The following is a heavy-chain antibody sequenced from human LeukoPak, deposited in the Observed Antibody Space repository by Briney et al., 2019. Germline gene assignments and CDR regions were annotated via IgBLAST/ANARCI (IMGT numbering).Heavy chain of an antibody. V-gene: IGHV1-2*02. D-gene: IGHD5-24*01. Sequence: ASVKVSCKASGYTFTGYYMHWVRQAPGQGLEWMGWINPNSGGTNYAQKFRGRVTMTRDTSISTAYMELSRLRSDDTAVYYYARDYRATDYYYYGMDVWGQGTTVTVSS. CDR3: ARDYRATDYYYYGMDV. CDR2: INPNSGGT. J-gene: IGHJ6*02. CDR1: GYTFTGYY.